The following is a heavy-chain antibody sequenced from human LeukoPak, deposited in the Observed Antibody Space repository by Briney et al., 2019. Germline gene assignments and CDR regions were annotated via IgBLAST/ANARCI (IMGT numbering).Heavy chain of an antibody. Sequence: GASVKVSCKASGYTFTSYGVSWVRQAPGQGLEWMGWISAYNGNTNYAQKLQGRVTMTTDTSTSTAYMELRSLRSDDTAVYYCARGRRDLAALYYFDYWGQGTLVTVSS. V-gene: IGHV1-18*01. CDR1: GYTFTSYG. D-gene: IGHD6-6*01. CDR3: ARGRRDLAALYYFDY. CDR2: ISAYNGNT. J-gene: IGHJ4*02.